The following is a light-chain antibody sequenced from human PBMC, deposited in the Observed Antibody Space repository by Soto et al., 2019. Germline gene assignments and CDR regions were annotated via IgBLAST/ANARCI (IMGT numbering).Light chain of an antibody. CDR1: QHVSSN. J-gene: IGKJ2*01. V-gene: IGKV3-15*01. CDR3: QQYNNWPYT. CDR2: RAS. Sequence: EIVMTQSPATLSVSPGGSATLSCRASQHVSSNFAWYRQKPGQAPTLLIYRASTRATGIPARFSGSGSGTEFSLTISSLQFADFAVDYCQQYNNWPYTFGQGTKLEIK.